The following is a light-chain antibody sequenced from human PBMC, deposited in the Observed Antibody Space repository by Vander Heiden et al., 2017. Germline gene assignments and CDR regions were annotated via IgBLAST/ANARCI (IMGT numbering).Light chain of an antibody. J-gene: IGKJ4*01. CDR3: HQYSNWPPLT. CDR2: AAS. V-gene: IGKV3-15*01. CDR1: QNVGIN. Sequence: ETVMTQSPAALSVSPGERVTLSCRASQNVGINLAWHQQKPGQAPRVLIYAASTRATGVPARFSGSGYGTEFTLTISSLQSEDFAVYYCHQYSNWPPLTFGGGTKVEIK.